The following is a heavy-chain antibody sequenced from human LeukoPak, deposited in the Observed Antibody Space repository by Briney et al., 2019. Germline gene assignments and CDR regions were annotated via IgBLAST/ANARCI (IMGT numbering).Heavy chain of an antibody. CDR1: GGSISSGGYY. Sequence: PSETLSLTCTVSGGSISSGGYYWSWIRQHPGKGLEWIGYIYYSGSTYYNPSLKSRVTISVDTSKNQFSLKLSSVTAADTAAYYCARSGDGDPYYYYYYGMDVWGQGTTVTVSS. J-gene: IGHJ6*02. CDR2: IYYSGST. D-gene: IGHD4-17*01. CDR3: ARSGDGDPYYYYYYGMDV. V-gene: IGHV4-31*03.